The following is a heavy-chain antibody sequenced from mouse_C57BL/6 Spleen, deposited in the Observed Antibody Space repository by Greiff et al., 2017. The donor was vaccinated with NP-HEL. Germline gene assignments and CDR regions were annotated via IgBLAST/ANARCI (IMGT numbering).Heavy chain of an antibody. D-gene: IGHD1-1*01. Sequence: DVQLVESGGGLVQPGGSMKLSCVASGFTFSNYWMNWVRQSPEKGLEWVAQIRLKSDNYATHYAESVKGRFTISRDDSKSSVYLQMNNLRAEDTGIYYCTGVTTVVFDYWGQGTTLTVSS. V-gene: IGHV6-3*01. CDR1: GFTFSNYW. J-gene: IGHJ2*01. CDR3: TGVTTVVFDY. CDR2: IRLKSDNYAT.